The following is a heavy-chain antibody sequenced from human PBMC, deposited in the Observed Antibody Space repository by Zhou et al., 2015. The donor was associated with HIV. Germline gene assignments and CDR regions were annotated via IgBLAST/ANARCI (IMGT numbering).Heavy chain of an antibody. J-gene: IGHJ6*01. V-gene: IGHV1-69*13. CDR1: GYTFAHFG. CDR3: ARGKLLWFGGSGHYVMDV. CDR2: ITPTFGGA. Sequence: QVQLVQSGAEVKKPGASVKVSCQTSGYTFAHFGVSWLRQAPGQGLEWIGGITPTFGGADYAQKLHGRVTITADESTRTAYMELSSLRSDDTAVYYCARGKLLWFGGSGHYVMDVWGQGTTVTVSS. D-gene: IGHD3-10*01.